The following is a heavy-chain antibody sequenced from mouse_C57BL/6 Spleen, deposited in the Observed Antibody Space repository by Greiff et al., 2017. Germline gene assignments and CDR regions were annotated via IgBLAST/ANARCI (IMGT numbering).Heavy chain of an antibody. J-gene: IGHJ1*01. CDR3: TRDEWYVDV. V-gene: IGHV1-59*01. CDR2: IDPSDSYT. Sequence: QVQLQQSGAELVRPGTSVKLSCKASGYTFTSYWMHWVKQRPGQGLEWIGVIDPSDSYTNYNQKFKGKATLTVDTSCSTAYMQRSSLTSEDSAVYYCTRDEWYVDVWGPGTTVTVSS. CDR1: GYTFTSYW.